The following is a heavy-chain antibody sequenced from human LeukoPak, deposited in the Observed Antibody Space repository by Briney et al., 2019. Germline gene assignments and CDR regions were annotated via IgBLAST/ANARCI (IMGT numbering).Heavy chain of an antibody. CDR3: RMVVAATHPSYYYYYGMDV. D-gene: IGHD2-15*01. CDR1: GGSISSSSYY. J-gene: IGHJ6*02. V-gene: IGHV4-39*01. Sequence: SETLSLTCTVSGGSISSSSYYWGWIRQPPGKGLEWIGSIYYSGSTYYNPSLKSRVTISVDTSKNQFSLKLSSVTAADTAVYYCRMVVAATHPSYYYYYGMDVWGQGTTDTVSS. CDR2: IYYSGST.